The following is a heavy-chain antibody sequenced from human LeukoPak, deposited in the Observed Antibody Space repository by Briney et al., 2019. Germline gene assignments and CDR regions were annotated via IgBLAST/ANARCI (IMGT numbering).Heavy chain of an antibody. V-gene: IGHV4-34*01. Sequence: SETLSLTCAVYGGSFSGYYWSWIRQPPGKGLEWIGEINHSGSTNYNPSLKSRVTISVDTSKNQLSLKLSSVTAADTAVYYCARADYDSSGYYFDYWGQGTLVTVSS. D-gene: IGHD3-22*01. CDR3: ARADYDSSGYYFDY. CDR1: GGSFSGYY. CDR2: INHSGST. J-gene: IGHJ4*02.